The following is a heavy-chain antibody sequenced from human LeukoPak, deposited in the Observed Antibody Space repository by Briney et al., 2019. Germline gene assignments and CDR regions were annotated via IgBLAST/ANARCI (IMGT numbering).Heavy chain of an antibody. J-gene: IGHJ4*02. Sequence: GGSLRLSCAASGFTFSGYTMNWVRQAPGKGLEWVSSISRSNSYIYYADSVKGRFTISRDNAKNSLYLQMNSLRAEDTAVYYCARDVMTTVTSFDYWGQGALVTVSS. CDR3: ARDVMTTVTSFDY. CDR2: ISRSNSYI. CDR1: GFTFSGYT. D-gene: IGHD4-17*01. V-gene: IGHV3-21*01.